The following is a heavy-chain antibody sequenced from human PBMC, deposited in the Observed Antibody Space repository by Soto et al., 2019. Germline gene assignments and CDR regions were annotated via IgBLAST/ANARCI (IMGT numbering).Heavy chain of an antibody. CDR3: AKGNHGDYGGFDP. CDR2: MISTGIST. CDR1: GFSFSTFA. V-gene: IGHV3-23*01. J-gene: IGHJ5*02. D-gene: IGHD4-17*01. Sequence: GGSLRLSCAASGFSFSTFAMTWVRQAPGKGLEWVSTMISTGISTYYADAVKGRFTIAWVNAKNILYLQMNSLRAEDSAVYYCAKGNHGDYGGFDPWGQGTLVT.